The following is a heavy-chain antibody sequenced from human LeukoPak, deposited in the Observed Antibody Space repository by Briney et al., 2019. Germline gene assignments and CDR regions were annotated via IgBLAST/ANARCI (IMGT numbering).Heavy chain of an antibody. V-gene: IGHV3-30*18. J-gene: IGHJ1*01. Sequence: GGSLRLSCAASGLTFSSYAMHWVRQAPGKGLEWVSVISYDGNNKDYADSVKGRFTISRDNSRNTPSLQMNSLRPEDTAVYYCAKDLLYYGPGTYYNAAEYFQFWGQGTQVTVSS. CDR1: GLTFSSYA. CDR2: ISYDGNNK. D-gene: IGHD3-10*01. CDR3: AKDLLYYGPGTYYNAAEYFQF.